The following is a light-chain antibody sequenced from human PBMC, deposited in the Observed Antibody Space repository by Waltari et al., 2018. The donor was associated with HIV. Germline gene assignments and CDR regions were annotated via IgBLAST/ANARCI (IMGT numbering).Light chain of an antibody. CDR1: QTILYSSNNKNY. CDR3: QQFYNIPYS. CDR2: WAS. Sequence: DIVMTQSPESLAVSLGERATINSRSSQTILYSSNNKNYLAWYQQKPGQSPKVLIYWASTRESGVPDRFSGSVSGTNFTLTISNLQAEDVAVYYCQQFYNIPYSFGQGTKLQIK. V-gene: IGKV4-1*01. J-gene: IGKJ2*03.